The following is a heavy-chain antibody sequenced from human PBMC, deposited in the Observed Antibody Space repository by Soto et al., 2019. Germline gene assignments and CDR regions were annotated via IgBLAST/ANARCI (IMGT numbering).Heavy chain of an antibody. CDR1: GYTLSNYA. CDR3: ARAGEGRAPAGMVT. D-gene: IGHD6-13*01. V-gene: IGHV1-3*01. J-gene: IGHJ5*02. CDR2: INADNGDL. Sequence: QVQLVQSGAEVKKPGASVNLSCKASGYTLSNYALHWVRQAPGQRLEWMGWINADNGDLKYSPKFQGRVSITRDTSANTAYTELSSLRFEDTAIYYCARAGEGRAPAGMVTWGQGTLVTVSS.